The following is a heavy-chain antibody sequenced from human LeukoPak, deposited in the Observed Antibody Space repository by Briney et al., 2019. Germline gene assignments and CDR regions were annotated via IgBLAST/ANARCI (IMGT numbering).Heavy chain of an antibody. CDR2: INHVGIT. CDR1: GESFDGYY. V-gene: IGHV4-34*01. Sequence: SETLSLTYAVYGESFDGYYWSWIRQSPGKGLEWIGHINHVGITNHNPSLKSRVTISVDTSKNQFTLKVRSVTAADTGVYFCARKGLRPLEWLSEYFFDYWGQGTLVSVAS. CDR3: ARKGLRPLEWLSEYFFDY. D-gene: IGHD3-3*01. J-gene: IGHJ4*02.